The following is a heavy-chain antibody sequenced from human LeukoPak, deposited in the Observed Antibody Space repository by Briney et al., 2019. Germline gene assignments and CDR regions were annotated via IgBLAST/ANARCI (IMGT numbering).Heavy chain of an antibody. CDR3: ARDEGVDIVATIPYY. D-gene: IGHD5-12*01. Sequence: GDSVKDSCKASGYTYPGYYMHWVRQAPGQGLEWMGWINPTSGGTNYAQKVQGRVTMNRDTSISTAYMELSRLRADDTAVYYCARDEGVDIVATIPYYWGQGTLVTVSS. CDR1: GYTYPGYY. J-gene: IGHJ4*02. V-gene: IGHV1-2*02. CDR2: INPTSGGT.